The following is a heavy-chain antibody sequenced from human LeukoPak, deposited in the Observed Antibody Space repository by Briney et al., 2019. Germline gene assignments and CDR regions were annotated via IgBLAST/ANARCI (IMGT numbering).Heavy chain of an antibody. CDR3: AKNWARYSDY. Sequence: GGSLRLSCAVSGFTVSSNAWSWVRQAPGKGLEWVSVISISGVETFYAESVKGRFTISRDNSQNTVYLQMNSLRAEDTAIYYCAKNWARYSDYWGQGTLVTVAS. D-gene: IGHD2-21*01. CDR1: GFTVSSNA. V-gene: IGHV3-23*01. J-gene: IGHJ4*02. CDR2: ISISGVET.